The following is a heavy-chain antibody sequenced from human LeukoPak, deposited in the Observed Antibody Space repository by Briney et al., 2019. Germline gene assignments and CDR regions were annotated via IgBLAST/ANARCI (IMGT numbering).Heavy chain of an antibody. CDR2: INHSGST. Sequence: SETLSLTCAVYGGSFSGYYWSWIRQPPGKGLEWIGEINHSGSTNYNPSLKSRVTISVDTSKNQFSLKLSSVTAADTAVYYCACARGYSSSWYDYWGQGTLVTVSS. V-gene: IGHV4-34*01. D-gene: IGHD6-13*01. J-gene: IGHJ4*02. CDR3: ACARGYSSSWYDY. CDR1: GGSFSGYY.